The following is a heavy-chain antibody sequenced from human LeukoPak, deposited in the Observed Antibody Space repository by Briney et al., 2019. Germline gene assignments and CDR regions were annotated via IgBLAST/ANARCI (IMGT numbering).Heavy chain of an antibody. V-gene: IGHV3-7*01. CDR1: GFTFSRYW. Sequence: TGGSLRLSCAASGFTFSRYWMSWVRQAPGKGLEWVANIKQDGSEKYYVDSVKGRFTISRDNAKNSLYLQMNSLRAEDTAVYYCARDGLDGDYEYWGQGTLVTVSS. D-gene: IGHD4-17*01. J-gene: IGHJ4*02. CDR3: ARDGLDGDYEY. CDR2: IKQDGSEK.